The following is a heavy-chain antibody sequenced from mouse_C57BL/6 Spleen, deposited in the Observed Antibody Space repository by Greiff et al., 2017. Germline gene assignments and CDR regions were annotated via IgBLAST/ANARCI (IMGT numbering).Heavy chain of an antibody. D-gene: IGHD2-3*01. Sequence: EVKLQESGGGLVKPGGSLKLSCAASGFTFSDYGMHWVRQAPEKGLEWVAYISSGSSTIYYADTVKGRFTISRDNAKNTLFLQMTSLRSEDTAMYYCARPGDGYLYAMDYWGQGTSVTVSS. CDR3: ARPGDGYLYAMDY. J-gene: IGHJ4*01. CDR1: GFTFSDYG. CDR2: ISSGSSTI. V-gene: IGHV5-17*01.